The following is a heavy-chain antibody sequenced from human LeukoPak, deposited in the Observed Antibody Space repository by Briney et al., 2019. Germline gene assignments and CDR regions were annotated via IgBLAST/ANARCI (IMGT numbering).Heavy chain of an antibody. D-gene: IGHD1-1*01. V-gene: IGHV4-34*01. J-gene: IGHJ4*02. CDR2: INHSGST. CDR1: GGSFSGYY. CDR3: ARVKREHYFDY. Sequence: PSETLSLTCAVYGGSFSGYYWSWIRQPPGKGLEWIGEINHSGSTNYNPSLKSRVTISVDTSKNQFSLKLSSVTAADTAVYYCARVKREHYFDYWGQGTLVTVSS.